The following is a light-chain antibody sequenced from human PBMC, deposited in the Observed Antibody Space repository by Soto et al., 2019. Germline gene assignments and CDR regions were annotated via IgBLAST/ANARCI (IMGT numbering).Light chain of an antibody. CDR3: QTWDTGIGV. CDR1: SGHSNYA. J-gene: IGLJ3*02. CDR2: LDSDGSH. V-gene: IGLV4-69*01. Sequence: QPVLTQSPSASASLGASVKLTCTLNSGHSNYAIAWHQQQPEKGPRYLMKLDSDGSHTKGDGIPDRFSGSSSGAERYLTISSLKSEDEADYYCQTWDTGIGVFGGGTKLTVL.